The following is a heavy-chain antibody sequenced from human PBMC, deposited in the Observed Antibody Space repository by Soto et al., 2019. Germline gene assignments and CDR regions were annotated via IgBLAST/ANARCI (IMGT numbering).Heavy chain of an antibody. CDR2: IDYSGST. J-gene: IGHJ3*02. V-gene: IGHV4-59*08. D-gene: IGHD2-2*01. CDR1: GGSISSYY. CDR3: ARRRYCSSTSCYYAFDI. Sequence: SETLSLTCTVSGGSISSYYWSWIRQPPGKGLEWIGYIDYSGSTNYNPSLKSRVTISVDTSKNQFSLKLSSVTAADTAVYYCARRRYCSSTSCYYAFDIWGQGTMVTVSS.